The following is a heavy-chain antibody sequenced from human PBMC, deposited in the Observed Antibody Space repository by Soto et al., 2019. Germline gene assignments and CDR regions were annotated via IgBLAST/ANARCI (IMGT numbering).Heavy chain of an antibody. V-gene: IGHV4-4*07. D-gene: IGHD3-3*01. CDR3: ARDNNDFWSLYPLAFDD. CDR2: ISTSGNV. CDR1: GGSLNKYY. J-gene: IGHJ4*02. Sequence: SETLSLTCTVSGGSLNKYYWSWIRQPAGKGLEWIGRISTSGNVVSKASLRSRLTMSVDTSKNQFSLRLTSVTAADTAVYYCARDNNDFWSLYPLAFDDWGQGALVTVSS.